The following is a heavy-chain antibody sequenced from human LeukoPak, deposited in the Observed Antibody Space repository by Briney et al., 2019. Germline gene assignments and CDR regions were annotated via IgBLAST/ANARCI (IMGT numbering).Heavy chain of an antibody. Sequence: GASVKVSCKASGYTFTSYDINWVRQATGQGLEWMGWMNPNSGNTGYAQKFQGRVTMTRNTSISTAYMELSSLRSDDTAVYYCAPNLLEYCSGGGSPDWYFNLGARAPWVTVP. CDR1: GYTFTSYD. D-gene: IGHD2-15*01. V-gene: IGHV1-8*01. CDR2: MNPNSGNT. CDR3: APNLLEYCSGGGSPDWYFNL. J-gene: IGHJ2*01.